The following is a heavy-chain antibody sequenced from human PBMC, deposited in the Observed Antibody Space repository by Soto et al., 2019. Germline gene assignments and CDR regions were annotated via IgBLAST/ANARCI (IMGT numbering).Heavy chain of an antibody. CDR2: ISAYNGNT. V-gene: IGHV1-18*01. D-gene: IGHD3-22*01. J-gene: IGHJ2*01. Sequence: QVQLVQSGAEVKKPGASVKVSCKASGYTFTSYGISWVRQAPGPGLEWMGWISAYNGNTNYALKLQGSVTMTTDTSSSPDYMKRRRVRSDDTDVYYCARRKYYDDSSGYQNWYFYLWGSGTLVTVSS. CDR3: ARRKYYDDSSGYQNWYFYL. CDR1: GYTFTSYG.